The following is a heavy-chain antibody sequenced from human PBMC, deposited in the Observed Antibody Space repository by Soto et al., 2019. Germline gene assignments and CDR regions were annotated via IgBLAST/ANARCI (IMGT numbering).Heavy chain of an antibody. J-gene: IGHJ4*02. V-gene: IGHV1-18*04. CDR3: ARGGPRHDFDWYHFDY. CDR1: GFTFSSYR. CDR2: ISAYNGNT. Sequence: VAPVKVSCKASGFTFSSYRISWVRQAPGQGLEWMGWISAYNGNTNYAQKLQGRVTMTTDTSTSTAYMELRSLRSDDTAVYYCARGGPRHDFDWYHFDYWGQGTLVTVSS. D-gene: IGHD3-9*01.